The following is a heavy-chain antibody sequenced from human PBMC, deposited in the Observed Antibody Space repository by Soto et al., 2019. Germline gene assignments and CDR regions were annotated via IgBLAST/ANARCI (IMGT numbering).Heavy chain of an antibody. J-gene: IGHJ4*02. D-gene: IGHD7-27*01. CDR2: INAGNGNT. Sequence: ASVKVSCKASGYTFTSYAMHWVRQAPGQRLEWMGWINAGNGNTKYSQKFQGRVTITRDTSASTAYMELSSLRSEDTAVYYCARADELGTGLGPHFDYWGQGTLVTVSS. CDR3: ARADELGTGLGPHFDY. V-gene: IGHV1-3*01. CDR1: GYTFTSYA.